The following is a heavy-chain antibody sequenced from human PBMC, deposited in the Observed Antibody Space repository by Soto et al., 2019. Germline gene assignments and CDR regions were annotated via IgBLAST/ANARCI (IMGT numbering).Heavy chain of an antibody. Sequence: QVQLVESGGGVVQPGRSLRLSCAASGFSFSNNGMHWVRQAPGKGLEWVAIISYDGSKKYYADSVKGRFTISRDNSKNPLFLQMNSLRGEDTAGVYCAKDRVESGLGEIDYWGQGTLVTVSS. J-gene: IGHJ4*02. CDR3: AKDRVESGLGEIDY. V-gene: IGHV3-30*18. CDR2: ISYDGSKK. CDR1: GFSFSNNG. D-gene: IGHD3-16*01.